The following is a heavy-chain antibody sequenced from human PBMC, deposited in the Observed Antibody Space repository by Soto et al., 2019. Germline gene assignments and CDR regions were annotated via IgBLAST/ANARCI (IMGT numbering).Heavy chain of an antibody. D-gene: IGHD3-22*01. V-gene: IGHV3-11*06. CDR1: GFTFSDYY. J-gene: IGHJ4*02. Sequence: SGGSLRLSCAASGFTFSDYYMSWIRQAPGKGLEWVSYISSSSSYTNYADSVKGRFTISRNNAKNSLYLQMNSLRAEDTAVYYCARHYYDSSYFDYWGQGTLVTVSS. CDR3: ARHYYDSSYFDY. CDR2: ISSSSSYT.